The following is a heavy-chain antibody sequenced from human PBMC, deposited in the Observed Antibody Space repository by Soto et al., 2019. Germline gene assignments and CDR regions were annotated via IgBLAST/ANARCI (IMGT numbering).Heavy chain of an antibody. CDR2: IYPGDSDT. V-gene: IGHV5-51*01. D-gene: IGHD6-13*01. CDR3: ASTSIAAAGKDYNWFEP. CDR1: GYSFTSYW. J-gene: IGHJ5*02. Sequence: PGESLKISCKGSGYSFTSYWIGWVRQMPGKGLEWMGIIYPGDSDTRYSPSFQGQVTISADKSISTAYLQWSSLKASDTAMYYCASTSIAAAGKDYNWFEPWGQGTLVTVSS.